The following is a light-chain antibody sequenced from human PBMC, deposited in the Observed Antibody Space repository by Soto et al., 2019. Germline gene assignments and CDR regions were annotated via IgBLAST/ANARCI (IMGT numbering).Light chain of an antibody. Sequence: EIVLTQSPATLSLSPGERATLSCRASQSVSSYLACYQQKPGQAPRLLIYDASNRATGIPARFSGSGSGTDFTLTISSLEPEDFAVYYCQQRSNWPPFLTFGGGTKVEIK. CDR2: DAS. CDR1: QSVSSY. J-gene: IGKJ4*01. CDR3: QQRSNWPPFLT. V-gene: IGKV3-11*01.